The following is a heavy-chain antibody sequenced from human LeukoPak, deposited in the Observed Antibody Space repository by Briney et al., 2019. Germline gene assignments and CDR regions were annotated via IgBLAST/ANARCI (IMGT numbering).Heavy chain of an antibody. V-gene: IGHV1-18*01. CDR2: ISAYNGNT. CDR1: GYTFTSYG. Sequence: ASVKVSCKASGYTFTSYGISWVRQAPGQGLEWMGWISAYNGNTNYAQKLQGRVTMTTDTSTSTACMELRSLRSDDTAVYYCARPSRTVTTTRGYFDYWGQGTLVTVSS. J-gene: IGHJ4*02. D-gene: IGHD4-17*01. CDR3: ARPSRTVTTTRGYFDY.